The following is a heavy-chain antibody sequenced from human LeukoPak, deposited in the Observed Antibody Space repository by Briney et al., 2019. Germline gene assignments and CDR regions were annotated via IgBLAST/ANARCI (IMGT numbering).Heavy chain of an antibody. Sequence: ASVKVSCKVSGYTLTELYMHWVRQAPGKGLEWMGGFDPEDGETIYAQKFRGRVTMTEDTSTDSAYMELSSLRSEDTAVYYCARGPGPADDGGGYCFDYWGQGTLVTVSS. CDR1: GYTLTELY. V-gene: IGHV1-24*01. J-gene: IGHJ4*02. CDR3: ARGPGPADDGGGYCFDY. CDR2: FDPEDGET. D-gene: IGHD3-22*01.